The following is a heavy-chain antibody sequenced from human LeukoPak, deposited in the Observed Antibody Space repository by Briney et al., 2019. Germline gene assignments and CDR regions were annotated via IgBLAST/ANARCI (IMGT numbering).Heavy chain of an antibody. J-gene: IGHJ4*02. CDR1: GYTFTSYY. D-gene: IGHD2-15*01. Sequence: ASVKVSCKASGYTFTSYYMHWVRQAPGQGLEWMGIINPSGGSTSYAQKFQGRVTVTRDTSTSTVYMELSSLRSEDTAVYYCASLGYCSGGSCPTGYWGQGTLVTVSS. CDR2: INPSGGST. CDR3: ASLGYCSGGSCPTGY. V-gene: IGHV1-46*01.